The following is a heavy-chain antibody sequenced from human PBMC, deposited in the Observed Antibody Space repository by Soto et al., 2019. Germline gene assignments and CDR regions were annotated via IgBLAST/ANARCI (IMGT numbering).Heavy chain of an antibody. CDR1: GFTFSNYG. V-gene: IGHV3-33*01. J-gene: IGHJ4*02. CDR3: ARDLSGPLDY. CDR2: TRHDGTNK. Sequence: QVQLVQSGGGVVQRGGSLRLSCATSGFTFSNYGMHWVRLAPGKGLEWVAVTRHDGTNKYYADSVKGRCTISRDNSKNTVHLHMNSLRGEDTAVYYCARDLSGPLDYWGQGTLVTVS.